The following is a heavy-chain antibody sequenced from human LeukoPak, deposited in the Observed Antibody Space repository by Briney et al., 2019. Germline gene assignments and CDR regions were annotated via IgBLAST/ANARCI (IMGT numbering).Heavy chain of an antibody. V-gene: IGHV3-33*01. CDR2: IWYDGSNK. CDR1: GFTFSSYG. Sequence: GGSLRLSCAASGFTFSSYGMHWVRQAPGKGLEWVAVIWYDGSNKYYADSVKGRFTISRDNSKNTLYLQMNSLRAEDTAVYYCARESGNGYSSGWYPYYYGMDVWGQGTTVTVSS. D-gene: IGHD6-19*01. J-gene: IGHJ6*02. CDR3: ARESGNGYSSGWYPYYYGMDV.